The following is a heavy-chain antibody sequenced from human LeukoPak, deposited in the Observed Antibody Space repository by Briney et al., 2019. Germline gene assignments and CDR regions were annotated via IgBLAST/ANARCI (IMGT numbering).Heavy chain of an antibody. CDR2: IRKDGSEK. Sequence: GGSLRLSCAASGFTFSNYWMNWVRQAPGNALEWVAYIRKDGSEKYYVDSVKGRFTISRDNAKNSLYLQMNSLRAEDTAVYYCARGLWRFDYWGQGTLVTVSS. V-gene: IGHV3-7*01. J-gene: IGHJ4*02. D-gene: IGHD3-10*01. CDR3: ARGLWRFDY. CDR1: GFTFSNYW.